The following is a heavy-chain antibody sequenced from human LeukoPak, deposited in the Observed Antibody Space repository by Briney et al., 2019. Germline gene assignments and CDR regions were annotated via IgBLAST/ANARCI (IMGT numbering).Heavy chain of an antibody. Sequence: SETLSLTCTVSGGSISSYYWSWIRQPAGKGGEWIGYIYTSGSTNYNPSLKSRVTISVDTSKNQFSLKLSSVTAADTAVYYCAGAYYYDSSGARDPWGQGTLVTVSS. D-gene: IGHD3-22*01. CDR3: AGAYYYDSSGARDP. CDR1: GGSISSYY. J-gene: IGHJ5*02. CDR2: IYTSGST. V-gene: IGHV4-4*07.